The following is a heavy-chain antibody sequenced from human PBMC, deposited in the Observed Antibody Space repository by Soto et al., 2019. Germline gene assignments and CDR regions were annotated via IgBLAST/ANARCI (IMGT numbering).Heavy chain of an antibody. J-gene: IGHJ6*02. Sequence: QVQLQESGPGLVRPSETLSLTCTVSGDSISHYFWSWIRQPPGKGLEFIGYIYYTGSTNYNPSLKSRVTISVDKSKHQFASKLSSVTAADTAVYYCARRPWGGMDVWGQGTTVTVSS. V-gene: IGHV4-59*08. CDR1: GDSISHYF. CDR3: ARRPWGGMDV. CDR2: IYYTGST. D-gene: IGHD3-16*01.